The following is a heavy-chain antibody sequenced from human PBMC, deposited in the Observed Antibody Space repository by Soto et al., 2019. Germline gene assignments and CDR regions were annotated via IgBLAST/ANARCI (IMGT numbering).Heavy chain of an antibody. V-gene: IGHV4-39*01. CDR3: ARQVPAAIRLGWFDP. CDR2: IYYSGST. D-gene: IGHD2-2*02. CDR1: GGSISRSTYY. Sequence: SETLSLTCTVSGGSISRSTYYWGWIRQPPGKGLEWIGSIYYSGSTYYRPSLKSRVTISVDTSKNQFSLKLSSVTAADTAVYYCARQVPAAIRLGWFDPWGQGTLVTSPQ. J-gene: IGHJ5*02.